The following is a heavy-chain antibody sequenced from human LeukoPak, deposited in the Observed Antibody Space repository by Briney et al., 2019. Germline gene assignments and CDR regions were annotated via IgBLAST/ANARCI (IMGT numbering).Heavy chain of an antibody. D-gene: IGHD3-10*01. Sequence: GASVKVSCKASGGTFSSYAISWVRQAPGQGLEWMGGIIPIFGTANYAQKFQGRVMITTDESTSTAYMELSSLRSEDTAVYYCARDDYYGSGSIDYWGQGTLVTVSS. V-gene: IGHV1-69*05. CDR2: IIPIFGTA. J-gene: IGHJ4*02. CDR3: ARDDYYGSGSIDY. CDR1: GGTFSSYA.